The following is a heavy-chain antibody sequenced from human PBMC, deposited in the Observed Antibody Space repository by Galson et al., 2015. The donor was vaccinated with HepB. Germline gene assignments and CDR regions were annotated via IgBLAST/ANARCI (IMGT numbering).Heavy chain of an antibody. CDR2: INPSGGST. D-gene: IGHD3-3*01. J-gene: IGHJ3*02. Sequence: SVKVSCKASGYTFTSYYMHWVRQAPGQGLEWMGIINPSGGSTSYAQKFQGRVTMTRGTSTSTVYMELSSLRSEDTAVYYCARLDFWSGEIDALVNSGPGTMVTVSS. V-gene: IGHV1-46*01. CDR3: ARLDFWSGEIDALVN. CDR1: GYTFTSYY.